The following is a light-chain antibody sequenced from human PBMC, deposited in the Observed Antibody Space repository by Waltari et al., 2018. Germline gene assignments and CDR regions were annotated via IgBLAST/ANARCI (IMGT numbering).Light chain of an antibody. CDR3: QNHERLPAV. Sequence: EIVLTQSPGTLSLSPGETATLSCRASQSIGRYLVCYQQKPGQAPRRRIYGASSRAAGIPDRFSGSGSGTDFSLTISRLEPEDFAVYYCQNHERLPAVFGQGTKVEIK. CDR2: GAS. V-gene: IGKV3-20*01. CDR1: QSIGRY. J-gene: IGKJ1*01.